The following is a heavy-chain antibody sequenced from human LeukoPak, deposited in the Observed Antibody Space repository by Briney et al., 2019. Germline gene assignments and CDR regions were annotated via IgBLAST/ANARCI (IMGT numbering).Heavy chain of an antibody. D-gene: IGHD2-15*01. Sequence: GGSLRLSCAASGFTFSSFAMSWVRQAPGKGLEWVSVISDSGGSTYYADSVKGRFTISRDNSKNTLYLQMNSLRAEDTAVYYCAKNRRGSCYSGANYWGQGTLVTVPS. V-gene: IGHV3-23*01. CDR3: AKNRRGSCYSGANY. CDR2: ISDSGGST. J-gene: IGHJ4*02. CDR1: GFTFSSFA.